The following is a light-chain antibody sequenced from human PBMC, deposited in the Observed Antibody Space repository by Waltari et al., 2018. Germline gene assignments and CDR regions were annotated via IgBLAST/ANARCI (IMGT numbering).Light chain of an antibody. CDR3: CSYAGSYTWV. CDR1: SRDRGNYNL. V-gene: IGLV2-23*01. J-gene: IGLJ3*02. Sequence: QSALTQPASVSGSPGQSITISCTGTSRDRGNYNLFAWYQQSPGKAPKVMIYDDNRRPSGVSDRFSGSKSGNTASLTISGVQAEDEADYYCCSYAGSYTWVFGGGTQLTVL. CDR2: DDN.